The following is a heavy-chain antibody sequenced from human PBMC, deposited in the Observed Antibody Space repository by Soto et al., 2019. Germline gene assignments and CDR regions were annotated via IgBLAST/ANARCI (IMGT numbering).Heavy chain of an antibody. CDR1: GFTFDDYA. CDR2: ISWNSGSI. V-gene: IGHV3-9*01. D-gene: IGHD3-16*01. CDR3: AKDIGPVPPLGGSKRYYYYGMDV. J-gene: IGHJ6*02. Sequence: PGGSLRLSCAASGFTFDDYAMHWVRQAPGKGLEWVSGISWNSGSIGYADSVKGRFTISRDNAKNSLYLQMNSLRAEDTALYYCAKDIGPVPPLGGSKRYYYYGMDVWGQGTTVTVS.